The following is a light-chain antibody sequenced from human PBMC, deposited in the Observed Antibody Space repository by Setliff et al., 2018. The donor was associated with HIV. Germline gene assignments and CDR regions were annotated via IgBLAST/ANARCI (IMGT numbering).Light chain of an antibody. V-gene: IGLV2-14*03. CDR3: MSYLSTNSYV. CDR1: SSDIGTYDR. J-gene: IGLJ1*01. Sequence: QSALTQPASVSGTPGQSITISCTGSSSDIGTYDRVSWYQQRPDGGPRLIIYDVIHRPSGVPHRFSGSKSGNTASLTISGLQTEDEADYYCMSYLSTNSYVSGTGTKVTV. CDR2: DVI.